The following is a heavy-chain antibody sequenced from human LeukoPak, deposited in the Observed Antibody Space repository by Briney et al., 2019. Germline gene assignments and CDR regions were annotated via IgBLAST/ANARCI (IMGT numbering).Heavy chain of an antibody. J-gene: IGHJ6*03. Sequence: SETLSLTCAVSGGSISSSNWGSCVRQPPGKGREWIGEIYHGGSTNYNQSLKSRVTTSVDKSKNQFALKLSSVTAADTAMHYCASRRYDFWSGYILCDYYYYYYMDVWGKGTTVTVSS. D-gene: IGHD3-3*01. CDR1: GGSISSSNW. CDR2: IYHGGST. V-gene: IGHV4-4*02. CDR3: ASRRYDFWSGYILCDYYYYYYMDV.